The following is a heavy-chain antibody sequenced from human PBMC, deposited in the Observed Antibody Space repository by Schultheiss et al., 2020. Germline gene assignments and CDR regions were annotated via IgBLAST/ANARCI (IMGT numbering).Heavy chain of an antibody. CDR2: IWYDGSNK. D-gene: IGHD6-13*01. CDR3: ARPRAEYSSSWVDY. J-gene: IGHJ4*02. Sequence: GGSLRLSCAASGFTFSSYGMHWVRQAPGKGLEWVAVIWYDGSNKYYADSVKGRFTISRDNSQNTLYLQMNSLRAEDTAVYYCARPRAEYSSSWVDYWGQGTLVTVSS. V-gene: IGHV3-33*01. CDR1: GFTFSSYG.